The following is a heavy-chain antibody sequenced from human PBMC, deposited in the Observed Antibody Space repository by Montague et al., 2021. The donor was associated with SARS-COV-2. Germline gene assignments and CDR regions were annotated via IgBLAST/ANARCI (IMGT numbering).Heavy chain of an antibody. V-gene: IGHV4-34*01. CDR3: ARVPLHFDSFDY. J-gene: IGHJ4*02. CDR1: GGSLTNHY. D-gene: IGHD3-9*01. Sequence: SETLSLTCAVYGGSLTNHYWTWVRQPPGNGLEWVGEVNQCGRTTHYNPSLRSRVTISVDRSNNQVSLTLESVTAADTAVYYCARVPLHFDSFDYWGQGSLVTVSS. CDR2: VNQCGRTT.